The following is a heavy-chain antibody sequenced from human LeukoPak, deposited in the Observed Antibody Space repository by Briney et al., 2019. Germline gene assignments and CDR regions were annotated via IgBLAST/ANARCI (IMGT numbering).Heavy chain of an antibody. CDR2: INSKKGNT. Sequence: GASVKVSCKAFGYNFTTYDITWLRQAPGQGLGWIGGINSKKGNTTNAQKMQGRVTLTTETSTAPVNIKLKSLKSAAPANYSCARIPDWHLLRYFDYWGQGTLVSVSS. J-gene: IGHJ4*02. D-gene: IGHD1-26*01. V-gene: IGHV1-18*01. CDR3: ARIPDWHLLRYFDY. CDR1: GYNFTTYD.